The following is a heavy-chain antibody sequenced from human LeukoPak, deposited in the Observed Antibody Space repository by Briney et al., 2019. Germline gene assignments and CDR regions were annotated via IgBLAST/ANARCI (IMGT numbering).Heavy chain of an antibody. Sequence: PGASLRPSCAASGFTFSNYAMSWVRQAPGKGLEWVSAIVGSGGSTYYADSVKGRFSISRDNSKNTLFLQMNSLRVGDTALYYCSKWGDYDVLTGYYDSDFWGQGTLVTVSS. CDR2: IVGSGGST. CDR1: GFTFSNYA. J-gene: IGHJ4*02. D-gene: IGHD3-9*01. CDR3: SKWGDYDVLTGYYDSDF. V-gene: IGHV3-23*01.